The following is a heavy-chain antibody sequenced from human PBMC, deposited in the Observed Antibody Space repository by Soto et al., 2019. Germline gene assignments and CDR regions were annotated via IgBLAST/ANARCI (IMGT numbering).Heavy chain of an antibody. Sequence: EVQLVESGGGLVQSGGSLRLSCAASGFTFSSYWMSWVRQAPGRGLEWLANIKQDGSEIHYVDSVKGRFTISIDNAKNALYLKMISLRAEDTAVYYCARKGPPDYWGQGTLVTVSS. CDR1: GFTFSSYW. CDR3: ARKGPPDY. V-gene: IGHV3-7*05. CDR2: IKQDGSEI. J-gene: IGHJ4*02.